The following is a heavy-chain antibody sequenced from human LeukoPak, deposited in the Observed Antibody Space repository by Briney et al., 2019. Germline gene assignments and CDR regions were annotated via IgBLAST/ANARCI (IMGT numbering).Heavy chain of an antibody. CDR2: IRGDGNEN. CDR1: GFTFHNYW. Sequence: GGSLRLSCAASGFTFHNYWMTWVRQAPGKGLEWVATIRGDGNENFHVDSVKGRFTISRDNANNSLHLQMNSLRADDTAVYYCARDRSYYGDAYDIWGHGTLVTVSS. V-gene: IGHV3-7*01. J-gene: IGHJ3*02. D-gene: IGHD1-26*01. CDR3: ARDRSYYGDAYDI.